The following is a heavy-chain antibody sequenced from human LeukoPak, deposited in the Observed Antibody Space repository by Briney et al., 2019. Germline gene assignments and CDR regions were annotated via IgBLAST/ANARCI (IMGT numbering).Heavy chain of an antibody. CDR3: ARGQYSPDC. CDR2: IWYDGSNE. Sequence: PGRSLRLSCAASGFTFSSYGMHWVRPAPGKGLEWVAVIWYDGSNEYYTDSVKGRFTIYRDNSKNTLYLQMNSLRAEDTAVYYCARGQYSPDCWGQGTLVTVSS. J-gene: IGHJ4*02. CDR1: GFTFSSYG. V-gene: IGHV3-33*01. D-gene: IGHD2-15*01.